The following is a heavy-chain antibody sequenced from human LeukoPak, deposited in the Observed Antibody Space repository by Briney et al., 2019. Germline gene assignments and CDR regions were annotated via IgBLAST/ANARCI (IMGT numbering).Heavy chain of an antibody. J-gene: IGHJ3*02. CDR2: MNPNSGNT. D-gene: IGHD3-16*01. CDR3: AADRWGWDRDAFDI. CDR1: GYTFTSYD. Sequence: ASVKVSCKASGYTFTSYDINWVRQATGQGLEWMGWMNPNSGNTGYAQKFQGRVTMTRNTSISTAYMELSSLRSEDTAVYYCAADRWGWDRDAFDIWGQGTMVTVSS. V-gene: IGHV1-8*01.